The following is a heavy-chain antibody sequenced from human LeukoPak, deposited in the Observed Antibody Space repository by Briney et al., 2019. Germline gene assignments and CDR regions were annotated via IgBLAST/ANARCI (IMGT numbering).Heavy chain of an antibody. V-gene: IGHV4-59*01. D-gene: IGHD1-26*01. J-gene: IGHJ4*02. CDR1: GGSISSYY. Sequence: SETLSLTCTVSGGSISSYYWSWIRQPPGKGLEWIGYIYYSGSTNYNPSLKSRVTISVDTSKNQFSLKLSSVTAADTAVYYCARESPSGSYTFDYWGQGTLVTVSS. CDR2: IYYSGST. CDR3: ARESPSGSYTFDY.